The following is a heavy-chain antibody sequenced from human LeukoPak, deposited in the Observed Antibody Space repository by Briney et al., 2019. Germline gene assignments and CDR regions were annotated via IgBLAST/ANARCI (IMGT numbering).Heavy chain of an antibody. D-gene: IGHD6-19*01. CDR1: GGSISSSTYS. V-gene: IGHV4-39*07. CDR2: IYYSGST. Sequence: KASETLSLTCTVSGGSISSSTYSWGWIRQPPGKGLEWIGSIYYSGSTYYNPSLKSRVTISVDTSKNQFSLKLSSVTAADTAVYYCARDVGNGWSLVPPYNWFDPWGQGTLVTVSS. CDR3: ARDVGNGWSLVPPYNWFDP. J-gene: IGHJ5*02.